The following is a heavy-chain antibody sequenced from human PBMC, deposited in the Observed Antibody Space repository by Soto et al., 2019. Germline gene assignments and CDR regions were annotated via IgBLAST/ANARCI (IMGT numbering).Heavy chain of an antibody. V-gene: IGHV3-53*01. CDR1: GFTVGSNF. CDR2: LYSAGNT. D-gene: IGHD5-18*01. CDR3: ARGHAYSYGYSYYYDY. Sequence: GGSLRLSCAVSGFTVGSNFMSCVRQAPGKGLEWVSSLYSAGNTFYADSVKGRFTISRDDSKNTVYLQMNSLGAEETAVYVCARGHAYSYGYSYYYDYWGQGTLVTVSS. J-gene: IGHJ4*02.